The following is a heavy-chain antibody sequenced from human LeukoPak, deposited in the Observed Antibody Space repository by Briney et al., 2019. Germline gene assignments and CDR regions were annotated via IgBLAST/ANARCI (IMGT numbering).Heavy chain of an antibody. V-gene: IGHV3-23*01. J-gene: IGHJ3*02. CDR3: AKDKGETTSHSAFDI. CDR2: IFPSGGEI. CDR1: GFTFSTFA. D-gene: IGHD1-1*01. Sequence: GGSLRLSCAASGFTFSTFAMIWVRQPPGKGLEWVSSIFPSGGEIHYADSVRGRFTISRGNSKNTLYLQMNSLRAEDTAVYYCAKDKGETTSHSAFDIWGQGTMVTVSS.